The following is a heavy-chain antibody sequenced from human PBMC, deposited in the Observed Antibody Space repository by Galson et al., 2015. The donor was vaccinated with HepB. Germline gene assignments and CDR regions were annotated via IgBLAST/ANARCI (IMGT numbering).Heavy chain of an antibody. D-gene: IGHD3-22*01. CDR3: ARDRPSSTYYYDSSGYPSPGYYYGMDV. Sequence: SLRLSCAASGFTFSDYYMSWIRQAPGKGLEWVSYISSSSSYTNYADSVKSRFTISRDNAKNSLYLQMNSLRAEDTAVYYCARDRPSSTYYYDSSGYPSPGYYYGMDVWGQGTTVTVSS. CDR2: ISSSSSYT. CDR1: GFTFSDYY. V-gene: IGHV3-11*06. J-gene: IGHJ6*02.